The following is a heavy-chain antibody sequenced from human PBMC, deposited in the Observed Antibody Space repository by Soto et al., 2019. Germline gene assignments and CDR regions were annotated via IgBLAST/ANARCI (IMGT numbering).Heavy chain of an antibody. Sequence: QVQLVQSGAEVKKPGASVKVSCKASGYTFTGYYMHWVRQAPGQGLEWMGWINPNSGGTNYAQKFQGWVTMNRDTSIRTAYMELSRLRSDDTAVYYCATGYSSGWDHDAFDIWGQGTMVTVSS. CDR2: INPNSGGT. D-gene: IGHD6-19*01. CDR3: ATGYSSGWDHDAFDI. CDR1: GYTFTGYY. J-gene: IGHJ3*02. V-gene: IGHV1-2*04.